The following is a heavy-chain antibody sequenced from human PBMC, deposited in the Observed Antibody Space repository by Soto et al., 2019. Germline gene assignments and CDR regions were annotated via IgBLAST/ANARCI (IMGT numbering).Heavy chain of an antibody. D-gene: IGHD5-12*01. Sequence: EVQLEESGGGVVQPGGSLRLSCVVSGFTFSNYEMNWVRQAPGKGLEYMSYISSSGRTIYYADSVKGRFTVSRDNAKKSLYLQMNSLRAEDTAVYDCARARSGYDIDYWGQGTLVTVSS. CDR1: GFTFSNYE. CDR3: ARARSGYDIDY. CDR2: ISSSGRTI. J-gene: IGHJ4*02. V-gene: IGHV3-48*03.